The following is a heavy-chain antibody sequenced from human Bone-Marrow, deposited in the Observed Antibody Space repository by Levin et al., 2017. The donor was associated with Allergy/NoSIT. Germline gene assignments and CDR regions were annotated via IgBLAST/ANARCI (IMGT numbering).Heavy chain of an antibody. J-gene: IGHJ3*02. D-gene: IGHD3-3*01. CDR1: GFTFRNFA. CDR2: ISYDGNNT. CDR3: ARVQDTFWSGYYDAFAI. Sequence: LSLTCATSGFTFRNFAMHWVRQAPGKGLEWVTVISYDGNNTHYADSVKGRFTVSRDNSKNTLFLQMNSLGAEDTALYYCARVQDTFWSGYYDAFAIWGQGTMVTVSS. V-gene: IGHV3-30-3*01.